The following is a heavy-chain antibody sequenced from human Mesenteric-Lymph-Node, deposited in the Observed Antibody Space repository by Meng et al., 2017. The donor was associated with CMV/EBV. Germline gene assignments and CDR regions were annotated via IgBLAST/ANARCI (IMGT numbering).Heavy chain of an antibody. CDR2: TYYRSKWYS. Sequence: SQTLSLTCAISGDSVSSNSAAWNWIRQSPSRGLEWLGRTYYRSKWYSDYGVSVRGRISINPDTSKNQFSLQLNSVTAADTAVYYCARGRPVYQLQTPWFDPWGQGTLVTVSS. CDR3: ARGRPVYQLQTPWFDP. CDR1: GDSVSSNSAA. J-gene: IGHJ5*02. D-gene: IGHD2-2*01. V-gene: IGHV6-1*01.